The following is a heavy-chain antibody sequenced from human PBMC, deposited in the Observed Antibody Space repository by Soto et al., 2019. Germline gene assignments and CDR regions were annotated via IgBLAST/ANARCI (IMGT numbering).Heavy chain of an antibody. V-gene: IGHV4-61*01. CDR2: INYSGST. CDR3: ARAGGVVIDY. J-gene: IGHJ4*02. CDR1: GGSVSSGSYY. D-gene: IGHD2-21*01. Sequence: QVQLQESGPGLVKPSETLSLTCTVSGGSVSSGSYYWSWIRQPPGKGLEWIGYINYSGSTNNNPSLKSRVTISVDTSKNQFSLKMSSVTAAGTAVYYCARAGGVVIDYWGQGTLVIVSS.